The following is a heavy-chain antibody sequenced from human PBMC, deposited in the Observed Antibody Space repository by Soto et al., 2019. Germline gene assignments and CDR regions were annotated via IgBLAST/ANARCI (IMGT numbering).Heavy chain of an antibody. CDR3: AKEDREDIVVVVARNAFDI. CDR2: ISGSGGST. CDR1: GFTFSSYA. J-gene: IGHJ3*02. Sequence: GGSLRLSCAASGFTFSSYAMSWVRQAPGKGLEWVSAISGSGGSTYYADSVKGRFTISRDNSKNTLYLQMNSLRAEDTAVYYCAKEDREDIVVVVARNAFDIWGQGTMVTVSS. V-gene: IGHV3-23*01. D-gene: IGHD2-15*01.